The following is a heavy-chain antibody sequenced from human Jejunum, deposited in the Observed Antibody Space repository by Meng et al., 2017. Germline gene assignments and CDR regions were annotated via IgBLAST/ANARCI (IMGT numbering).Heavy chain of an antibody. CDR3: ARDGVSFTMVRGPTY. Sequence: ASVKVSCKAPAYSFTSYGITWVRQAPGQGLEWMGWISTYNGNTNYAQKFQGRVTMTTDTSTSTAYMELRTLRSDDTAVYYCARDGVSFTMVRGPTYWGQGTLVTVS. J-gene: IGHJ4*02. D-gene: IGHD3-10*01. V-gene: IGHV1-18*01. CDR1: AYSFTSYG. CDR2: ISTYNGNT.